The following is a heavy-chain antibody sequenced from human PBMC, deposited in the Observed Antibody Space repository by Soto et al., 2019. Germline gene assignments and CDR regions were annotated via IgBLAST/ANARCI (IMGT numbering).Heavy chain of an antibody. J-gene: IGHJ4*02. CDR3: VRDNWPGGYFDH. CDR2: IYAGAST. D-gene: IGHD3-10*01. V-gene: IGHV3-53*01. Sequence: EVQLVESGGGLIQPGRSLRLSCAASGFIVSRNYMSWVRQAPGKGLEWVSVIYAGASTYYADSVKGRFTISRDNSKNTLYLQMNSLRAEDTAVYYCVRDNWPGGYFDHWGQGTLVAVSS. CDR1: GFIVSRNY.